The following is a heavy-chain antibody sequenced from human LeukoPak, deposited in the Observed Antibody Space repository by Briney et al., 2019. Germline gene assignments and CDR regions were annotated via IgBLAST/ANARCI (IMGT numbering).Heavy chain of an antibody. V-gene: IGHV1-69*13. J-gene: IGHJ3*01. Sequence: ASVKVSCKASGGTFSHYSFNWVRQAPGQGLEWMGGIIPMFGTPDCAQKFQGRVTITADESTSTAYMDVNRLTSEDSAIYYCARDEAERGVVIYAFGLWGQGTVVTVSS. CDR3: ARDEAERGVVIYAFGL. CDR1: GGTFSHYS. D-gene: IGHD3-10*01. CDR2: IIPMFGTP.